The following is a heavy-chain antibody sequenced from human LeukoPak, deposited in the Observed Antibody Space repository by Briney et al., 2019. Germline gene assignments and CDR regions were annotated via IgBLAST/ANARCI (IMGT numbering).Heavy chain of an antibody. CDR3: AKEEQWLAYYFDY. CDR1: GFTFSSYG. D-gene: IGHD6-19*01. Sequence: GRSLRLSCAASGFTFSSYGMHWVRQAPGKGLEWVAVISYDGSNKYYADSVKGRFTISRDNSKNTLYLQMNSLRAEDTAVYYCAKEEQWLAYYFDYWGQGTLVTVSS. V-gene: IGHV3-30*18. CDR2: ISYDGSNK. J-gene: IGHJ4*02.